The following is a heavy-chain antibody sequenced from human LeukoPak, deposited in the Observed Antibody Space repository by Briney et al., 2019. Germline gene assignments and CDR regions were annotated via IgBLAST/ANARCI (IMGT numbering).Heavy chain of an antibody. CDR3: AKDINWASFES. CDR1: GFTFSSYE. V-gene: IGHV3-48*03. CDR2: IGSSDSTT. D-gene: IGHD7-27*01. J-gene: IGHJ4*02. Sequence: SGGSLRLSCVASGFTFSSYEMNWVRQAPGKGLEWLSYIGSSDSTTHYADSVKGRFTISRDNSKNTLYLQMNSLRAEDTALYYCAKDINWASFESWGQGTLVTVSS.